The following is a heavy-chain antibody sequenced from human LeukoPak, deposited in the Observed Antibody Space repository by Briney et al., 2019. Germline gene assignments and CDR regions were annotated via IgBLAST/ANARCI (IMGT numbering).Heavy chain of an antibody. CDR1: GFIFSSYW. CDR3: ARNHYYYYMDV. Sequence: GGSLRLSCAASGFIFSSYWMHWVRQAPGKGLVWVSRINTDGSSTSYADSVKGRFTISRDNAKNTLYLQTNSLRAEDTAVYYCARNHYYYYMDVWGKGTTVTVSS. CDR2: INTDGSST. J-gene: IGHJ6*03. V-gene: IGHV3-74*01.